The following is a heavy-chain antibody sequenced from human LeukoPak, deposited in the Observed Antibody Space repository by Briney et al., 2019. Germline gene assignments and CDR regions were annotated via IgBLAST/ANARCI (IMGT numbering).Heavy chain of an antibody. CDR3: SVGPSSGGDLDW. V-gene: IGHV3-53*01. CDR1: GFTVSSNY. CDR2: IYSGGST. D-gene: IGHD3-22*01. J-gene: IGHJ4*02. Sequence: GGSLRLSCAASGFTVSSNYMSWVRQAPGKGLEWVSVIYSGGSTYYPDSVKGRFTISRDNSKTTLCLQRDSLRAEDSAVYYCSVGPSSGGDLDWGGKAPLVAVS.